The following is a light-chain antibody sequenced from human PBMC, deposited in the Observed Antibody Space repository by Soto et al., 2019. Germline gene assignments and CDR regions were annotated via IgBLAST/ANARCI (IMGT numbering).Light chain of an antibody. CDR3: QQYINWT. J-gene: IGKJ1*01. Sequence: ETVLTQSPATLSLSPGERATLSCRASQSVSNNYLAWYQQKPGQAPRLLIYGASVRATGVPARFSGRGSGTDFTLTISSLQSEDFAVYYCQQYINWTFGQGTKVDIK. V-gene: IGKV3D-7*01. CDR1: QSVSNNY. CDR2: GAS.